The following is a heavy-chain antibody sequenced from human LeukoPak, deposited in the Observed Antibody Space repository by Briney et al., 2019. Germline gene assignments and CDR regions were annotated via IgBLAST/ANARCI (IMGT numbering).Heavy chain of an antibody. CDR1: GGSFSGYY. J-gene: IGHJ4*02. D-gene: IGHD1-26*01. CDR2: INHSGST. CDR3: ARGGDYDYYTLGY. Sequence: PSETLSLTCAVYGGSFSGYYWSWIRRPPGKGLEWIGEINHSGSTNYNPSLKSRVTISVDTSKNQFSLKLSSVTAADTAVYYCARGGDYDYYTLGYWGQGTLVTVSS. V-gene: IGHV4-34*01.